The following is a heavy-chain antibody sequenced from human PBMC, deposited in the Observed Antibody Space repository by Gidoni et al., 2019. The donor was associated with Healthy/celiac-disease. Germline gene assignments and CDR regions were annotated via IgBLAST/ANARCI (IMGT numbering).Heavy chain of an antibody. CDR1: GFTFSSYS. D-gene: IGHD3-22*01. CDR3: ARKKAYYYDSSGYVDYYYGMDV. Sequence: EVQRVESGGGLVKPGGSLRLSCAASGFTFSSYSMNWVRQAPGKGLEWFSSISSSSSYISYADSVKGRFTISRDNAKHSLYLQMNSLRAEDTAVYYCARKKAYYYDSSGYVDYYYGMDVWGQGTTVTVSS. V-gene: IGHV3-21*01. CDR2: ISSSSSYI. J-gene: IGHJ6*02.